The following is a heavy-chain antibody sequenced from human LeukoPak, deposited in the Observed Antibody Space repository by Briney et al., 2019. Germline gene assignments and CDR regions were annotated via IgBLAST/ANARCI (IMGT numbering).Heavy chain of an antibody. V-gene: IGHV3-30*18. D-gene: IGHD2-15*01. CDR3: AKSGYCSGDNCYYYFDY. CDR1: GFTFSSYA. CDR2: ISYDGSNK. J-gene: IGHJ4*02. Sequence: GGSLRLSCAASGFTFSSYAMHWVRQAPGKGLEWVAVISYDGSNKYYANSMKGRFTISRDNTKNTLFLQMSSLRVEDTAVYYCAKSGYCSGDNCYYYFDYWGQGTLVTVSS.